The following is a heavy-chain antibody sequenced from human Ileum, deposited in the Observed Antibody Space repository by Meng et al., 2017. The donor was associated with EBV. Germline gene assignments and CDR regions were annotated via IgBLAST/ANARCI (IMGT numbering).Heavy chain of an antibody. CDR1: GDSISSHRW. V-gene: IGHV4-4*02. J-gene: IGHJ4*02. D-gene: IGHD1-26*01. Sequence: VKLAESGPGLGKPSGTRSLTCAVLGDSISSHRWWGWVRQPPTKGPEWIGEIFHVGTGNYNPSLKSRVTISMDTSKNQISLGLTSVTAADTAVYYCAARVGGSYSGFDLWGQGTLVTVSS. CDR2: IFHVGTG. CDR3: AARVGGSYSGFDL.